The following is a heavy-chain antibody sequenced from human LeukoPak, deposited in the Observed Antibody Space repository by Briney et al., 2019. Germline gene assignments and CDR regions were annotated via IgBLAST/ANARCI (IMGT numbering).Heavy chain of an antibody. CDR3: ARDQKVGATPYFGMDV. J-gene: IGHJ6*02. CDR2: ISSSSSYI. V-gene: IGHV3-21*01. Sequence: GGSLRLSCAASGVTFSSYSMNWVRQAPGKGLEWVSSISSSSSYIYYADSVKGRFTISRDNAKNSLYLQMNSLRAEDTAVYYCARDQKVGATPYFGMDVWGQGTTVTVSS. D-gene: IGHD1-26*01. CDR1: GVTFSSYS.